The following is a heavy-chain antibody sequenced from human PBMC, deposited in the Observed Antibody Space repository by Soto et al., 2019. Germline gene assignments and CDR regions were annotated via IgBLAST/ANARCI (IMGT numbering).Heavy chain of an antibody. J-gene: IGHJ4*02. CDR1: GFTFSSYA. CDR2: ISGSGGST. D-gene: IGHD4-17*01. V-gene: IGHV3-23*01. CDR3: AKDMKWGGMTTIHYFDS. Sequence: PGGSLRLSCAASGFTFSSYAMRWVRQAPGKGLEWVSAISGSGGSTYYADSVKGRFTISRDNAKNSLFLQMNSLRPEDTALYYCAKDMKWGGMTTIHYFDSWGQGTLVTVSS.